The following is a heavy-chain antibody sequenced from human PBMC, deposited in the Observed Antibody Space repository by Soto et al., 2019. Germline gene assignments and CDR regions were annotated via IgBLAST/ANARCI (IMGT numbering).Heavy chain of an antibody. J-gene: IGHJ6*04. CDR1: GGSFGNYY. D-gene: IGHD4-17*01. CDR2: INHSARI. CDR3: GRVRTVTNTFYYDYAVGV. Sequence: QVQLQQWGAGLLTPSETLFLTCAVYGGSFGNYYWSWIRQPPGKGLVWIGEINHSARINYNPSLKSRITTSIDTSKNQFSLKLTSVTAADTAVYYCGRVRTVTNTFYYDYAVGVWDKGTTVTVSS. V-gene: IGHV4-34*02.